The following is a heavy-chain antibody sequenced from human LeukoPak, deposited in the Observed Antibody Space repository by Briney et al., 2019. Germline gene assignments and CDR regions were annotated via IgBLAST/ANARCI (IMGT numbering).Heavy chain of an antibody. J-gene: IGHJ4*02. V-gene: IGHV4-34*01. D-gene: IGHD1-26*01. Sequence: SETLSLTCAVYGGSFSGYYWSWIRQPPGKGLEWIGEINHSGSTNYNPSLKSRVTISVDTSKNQFSLKLSSVTAADTAVYYCAREHSGSYMGLNYWGQGTLVTVSS. CDR3: AREHSGSYMGLNY. CDR2: INHSGST. CDR1: GGSFSGYY.